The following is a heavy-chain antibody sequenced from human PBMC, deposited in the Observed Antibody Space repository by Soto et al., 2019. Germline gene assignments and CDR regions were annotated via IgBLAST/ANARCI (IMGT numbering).Heavy chain of an antibody. CDR1: GYTFTSYG. Sequence: GASVKVSCKASGYTFTSYGISWVRQAPGQGLEWMGWISAYNGNTNYAQKLQGRVTMTTDTSTSTAYMELRSLRSDDTAVYYCARDMAGTTGLIRYYYYYGMDVWGQGTTVTVSS. J-gene: IGHJ6*02. CDR3: ARDMAGTTGLIRYYYYYGMDV. CDR2: ISAYNGNT. V-gene: IGHV1-18*04. D-gene: IGHD1-7*01.